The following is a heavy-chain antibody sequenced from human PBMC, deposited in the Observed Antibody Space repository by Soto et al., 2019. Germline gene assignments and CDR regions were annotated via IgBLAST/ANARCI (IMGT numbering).Heavy chain of an antibody. CDR1: GFTPTTTP. Sequence: WGSLRLSCAGSGFTPTTTPLSLVRHPPGKGLEWVTTISGTASRAYYVDSVKGRFFISRDNSKNTVTLQMNNLTVDDTAVYYCATSFRYFDNWGQGTRVTVSS. CDR3: ATSFRYFDN. CDR2: ISGTASRA. J-gene: IGHJ4*02. V-gene: IGHV3-23*01. D-gene: IGHD3-9*01.